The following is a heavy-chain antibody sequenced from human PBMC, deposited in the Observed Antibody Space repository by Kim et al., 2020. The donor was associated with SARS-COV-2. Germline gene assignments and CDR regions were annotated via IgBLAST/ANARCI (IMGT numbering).Heavy chain of an antibody. V-gene: IGHV3-49*03. CDR2: IRSKGYGGTT. Sequence: GGSLRLSCTASGFTFGDYVMSWFRQAPGKGLEWVGFIRSKGYGGTTEYAASVKGRFTISRDDSTSIAYLQMNSLKTEDTAVYFCTRDSPGPYGDYDYYYGMDVRGQGTTVTVSS. CDR3: TRDSPGPYGDYDYYYGMDV. CDR1: GFTFGDYV. J-gene: IGHJ6*02. D-gene: IGHD4-17*01.